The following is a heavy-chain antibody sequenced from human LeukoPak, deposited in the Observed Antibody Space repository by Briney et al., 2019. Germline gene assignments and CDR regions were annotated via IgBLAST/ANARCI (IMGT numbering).Heavy chain of an antibody. Sequence: PSETLSLTCALYGGSFSGYYWSWIRQPPGKGLEWIGEINHSGSTTYNPSLKSRVTITVGTSKNQFSLKLSSVTAADTAVYYCARKSLGLSYFDWLSLFDYWGQGTLVTVSS. CDR1: GGSFSGYY. J-gene: IGHJ4*02. CDR3: ARKSLGLSYFDWLSLFDY. V-gene: IGHV4-34*01. CDR2: INHSGST. D-gene: IGHD3-9*01.